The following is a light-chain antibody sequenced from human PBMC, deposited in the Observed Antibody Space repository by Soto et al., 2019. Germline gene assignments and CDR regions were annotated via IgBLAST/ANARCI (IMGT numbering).Light chain of an antibody. CDR1: SSEVGSYNL. CDR2: EGS. CDR3: CSYAGSSTFYV. Sequence: QSVLTLPASVSGSPGQSITISCTGTSSEVGSYNLVSWYQQHPGKAPKLMIYEGSKRPSGVSNRFSGSKSGNTASLTISGLQAEDEADYYCCSYAGSSTFYVFGTGTKVTVL. J-gene: IGLJ1*01. V-gene: IGLV2-23*01.